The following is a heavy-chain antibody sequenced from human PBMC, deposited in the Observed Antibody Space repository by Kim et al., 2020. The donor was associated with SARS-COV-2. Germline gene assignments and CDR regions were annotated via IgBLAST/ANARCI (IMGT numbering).Heavy chain of an antibody. Sequence: GGSLRLSCAASGFTFSSYGMHWVRQAPGKGLEWVAVISYDGSNKYYADSVKGRFTISRDNSKNTLYLQMNSLRAEDTAVYYCAKAVADYDILTGYSGYYYGMDVWGQGTTVTVSS. J-gene: IGHJ6*02. D-gene: IGHD3-9*01. V-gene: IGHV3-30*18. CDR2: ISYDGSNK. CDR3: AKAVADYDILTGYSGYYYGMDV. CDR1: GFTFSSYG.